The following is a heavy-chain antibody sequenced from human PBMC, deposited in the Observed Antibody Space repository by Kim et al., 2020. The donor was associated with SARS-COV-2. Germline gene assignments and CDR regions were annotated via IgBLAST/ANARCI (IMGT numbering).Heavy chain of an antibody. CDR1: GYTFTSYA. V-gene: IGHV1-3*01. CDR2: INAGNGNT. J-gene: IGHJ6*02. D-gene: IGHD3-10*01. Sequence: ASVKVSCKASGYTFTSYAMHWVRQAPGQRLEWMGWINAGNGNTKYSQKFQGRVTITRDTSASTAYMELSSLRSEDTAVYYCARFTMVRDYYGMDVWGQGTTVTVSS. CDR3: ARFTMVRDYYGMDV.